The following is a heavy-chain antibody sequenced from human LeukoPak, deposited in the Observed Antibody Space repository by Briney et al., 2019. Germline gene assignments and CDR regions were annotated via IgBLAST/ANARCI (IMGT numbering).Heavy chain of an antibody. CDR1: GFTFSSYA. D-gene: IGHD6-19*01. CDR2: ISAGGGST. J-gene: IGHJ4*02. CDR3: AKVWQWLGYFDY. V-gene: IGHV3-23*01. Sequence: GGSLRLSCAASGFTFSSYAMSWVRQAPGKGLEWVSAISAGGGSTDYADSVKGRFTISRDNSENTLYLQMNGLRAEDTAVYYCAKVWQWLGYFDYWGQGTLVTVSS.